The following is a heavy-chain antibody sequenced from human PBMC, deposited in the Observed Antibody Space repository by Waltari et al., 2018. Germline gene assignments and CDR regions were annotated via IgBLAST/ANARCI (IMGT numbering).Heavy chain of an antibody. J-gene: IGHJ4*02. D-gene: IGHD6-13*01. CDR3: AKGKGVAAAGLDY. Sequence: QVQLVESGGGVVQPGRSLRLSCAASGFTFSSYGMPWVRQAPGKGLEWVAVISYDGSNKYYADSVKGRFTISRDNSKNTLYLQMNSLRAEDTAVYYCAKGKGVAAAGLDYWGQGTLVTVSS. V-gene: IGHV3-30*18. CDR1: GFTFSSYG. CDR2: ISYDGSNK.